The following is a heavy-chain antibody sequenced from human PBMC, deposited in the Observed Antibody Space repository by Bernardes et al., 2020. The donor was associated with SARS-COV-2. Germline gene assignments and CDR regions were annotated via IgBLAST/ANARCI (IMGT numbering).Heavy chain of an antibody. V-gene: IGHV3-21*01. D-gene: IGHD2-2*01. J-gene: IGHJ6*02. Sequence: GGSLRLSCAASGFTFSSYSMNWVRQAPGKGLEWVSSISSSSSYIYYADSVKGRFTISRDNAKNSLYLQMNSLRAEDTAVYYCARDRIVVVPAADHMNYYYYGMDVWGQGTTVTVSS. CDR3: ARDRIVVVPAADHMNYYYYGMDV. CDR2: ISSSSSYI. CDR1: GFTFSSYS.